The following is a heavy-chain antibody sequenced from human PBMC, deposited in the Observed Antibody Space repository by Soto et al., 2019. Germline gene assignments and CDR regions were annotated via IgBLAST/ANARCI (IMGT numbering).Heavy chain of an antibody. D-gene: IGHD3-22*01. Sequence: PSETLSLTCTVSGCSISSGGYYWSWIRQHPGKGLEWIGYIYYSGSTIYSTSLKSRLTISVGTSKNQFSLELSSVTAADTAVYYCARRGYYYDSSGYYYWFDPWGQGTLVTVS. CDR3: ARRGYYYDSSGYYYWFDP. CDR2: IYYSGST. J-gene: IGHJ5*02. CDR1: GCSISSGGYY. V-gene: IGHV4-31*03.